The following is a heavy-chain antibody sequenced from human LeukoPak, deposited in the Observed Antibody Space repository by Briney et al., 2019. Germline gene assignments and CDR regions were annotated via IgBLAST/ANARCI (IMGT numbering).Heavy chain of an antibody. V-gene: IGHV3-21*01. J-gene: IGHJ6*03. CDR1: GFTFSSYS. Sequence: GGSLRLSRAASGFTFSSYSMNWVRQAPGKGLEWVSSISSSSSYIYYADSVKGRFTISRDNAKNSLYLQMNSLRAEDTAVYYCARDRSIAAPYYYYYMDVWGKGTTVTVSS. D-gene: IGHD6-6*01. CDR2: ISSSSSYI. CDR3: ARDRSIAAPYYYYYMDV.